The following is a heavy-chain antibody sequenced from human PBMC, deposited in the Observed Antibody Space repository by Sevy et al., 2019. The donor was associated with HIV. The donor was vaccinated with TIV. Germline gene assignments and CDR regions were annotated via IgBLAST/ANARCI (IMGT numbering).Heavy chain of an antibody. CDR3: ARNGDYDY. J-gene: IGHJ4*02. CDR1: GFTFNDYS. V-gene: IGHV3-48*01. D-gene: IGHD4-17*01. Sequence: GGCLRLSCAASGFTFNDYSMNWVRQAPGKGLEWISYISSSSSPIYYADSVKGRFTISRDNAKNSLYLQMNSLRVEDTAMYYCARNGDYDYWGQGTLVTVSS. CDR2: ISSSSSPI.